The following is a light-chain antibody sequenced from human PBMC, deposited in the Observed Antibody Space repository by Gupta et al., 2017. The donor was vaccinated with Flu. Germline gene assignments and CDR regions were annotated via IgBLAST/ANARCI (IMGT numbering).Light chain of an antibody. J-gene: IGKJ2*01. CDR2: GAS. V-gene: IGKV3-20*01. Sequence: TLLFSPGQRATPSCRASPSVNYNYLDWYQQKPDQAPRLLIYGASTRATGIPDRFSGSGYGTDFTLSINRREPEDFAVYYCQQYGSSPPYTFGQGTKLDIK. CDR1: PSVNYNY. CDR3: QQYGSSPPYT.